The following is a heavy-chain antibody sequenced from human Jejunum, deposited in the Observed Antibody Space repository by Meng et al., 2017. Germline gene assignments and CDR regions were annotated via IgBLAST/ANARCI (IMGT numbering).Heavy chain of an antibody. D-gene: IGHD6-13*01. J-gene: IGHJ4*02. CDR2: SYYTASI. CDR1: CGTINTNY. CDR3: ARGYGLSWHMGT. V-gene: IGHV4-59*13. Sequence: QAELQQAVPGPVHPSKTPSHTSNVACGTINTNYLNQIRQTPGKGLEWIGCSYYTASIHYNPSLKSRVTISADTSKTQFSLSLSSVTAADTAVYYCARGYGLSWHMGTWGQGALVTVSS.